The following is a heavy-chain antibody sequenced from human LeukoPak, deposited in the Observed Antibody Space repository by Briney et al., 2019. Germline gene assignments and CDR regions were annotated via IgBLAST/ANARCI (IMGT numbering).Heavy chain of an antibody. CDR2: IIPIFGTA. V-gene: IGHV1-69*05. J-gene: IGHJ4*02. D-gene: IGHD3-22*01. CDR1: GGTFSSYA. Sequence: GASVKVSCKASGGTFSSYAISWVRQAPGQGLEWMGGIIPIFGTANYAQKFQGRVTITTDESTSTAYMELSSLRSEDTAVYYCASPDSSGYYYRYWGQGTLVTVSS. CDR3: ASPDSSGYYYRY.